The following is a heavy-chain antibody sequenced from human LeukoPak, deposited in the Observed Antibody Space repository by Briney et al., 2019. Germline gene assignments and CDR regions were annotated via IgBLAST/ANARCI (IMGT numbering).Heavy chain of an antibody. D-gene: IGHD6-13*01. CDR3: ARAYSSSWYRYYYYMGV. CDR2: INHSGST. J-gene: IGHJ6*03. V-gene: IGHV4-34*01. Sequence: SETLSLTCAVYGGSFSGYYWSWIRQPPGKGLEWIGEINHSGSTNYNPSLKSRVTISVDTSKNQFSLKLSSVTAADTAVYYCARAYSSSWYRYYYYMGVWGKGTTVTVSS. CDR1: GGSFSGYY.